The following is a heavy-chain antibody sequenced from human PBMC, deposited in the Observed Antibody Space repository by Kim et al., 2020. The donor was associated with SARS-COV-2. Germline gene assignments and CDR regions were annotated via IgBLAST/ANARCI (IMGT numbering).Heavy chain of an antibody. Sequence: SETLSLTCTVSGGSISSSSYYWGWIRQPPGKGLEWIGSIYYSGSTYYNPSLKSRVTISVDTSKNQFSLKLSSMTAADTAVYYCARDWSSLWDYGDPEYFQHWGQGTLVTVSS. V-gene: IGHV4-39*07. CDR1: GGSISSSSYY. CDR3: ARDWSSLWDYGDPEYFQH. J-gene: IGHJ1*01. D-gene: IGHD4-17*01. CDR2: IYYSGST.